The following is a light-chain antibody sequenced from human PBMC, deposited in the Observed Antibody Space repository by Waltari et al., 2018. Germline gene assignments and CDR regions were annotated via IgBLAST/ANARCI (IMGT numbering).Light chain of an antibody. CDR2: VNSDGSH. CDR1: SGPSSNV. V-gene: IGLV4-69*01. J-gene: IGLJ3*02. Sequence: QLVLTQSPSASASLGASVKLTCTLSSGPSSNVIAWHQKQPEKGPRYLMKVNSDGSHSKGDVTPDRFSGTSSGAGRYLTISNRQPEDEADYYCQTGGHGTWVFGGGTKVTVL. CDR3: QTGGHGTWV.